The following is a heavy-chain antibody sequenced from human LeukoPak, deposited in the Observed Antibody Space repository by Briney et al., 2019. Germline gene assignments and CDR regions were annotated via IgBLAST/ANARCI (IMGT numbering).Heavy chain of an antibody. CDR3: TTDSYYYDSSGYSEPDY. Sequence: GGSLRLSCAASGFTFSNAWMNWVRQAPGKGLKWVGRIKSKTDGGTTDYAAPVKGRFTISRDDSKNTLYLQMNSLKTEDTAVYYCTTDSYYYDSSGYSEPDYWGQGTLVTVSS. V-gene: IGHV3-15*07. CDR2: IKSKTDGGTT. CDR1: GFTFSNAW. J-gene: IGHJ4*02. D-gene: IGHD3-22*01.